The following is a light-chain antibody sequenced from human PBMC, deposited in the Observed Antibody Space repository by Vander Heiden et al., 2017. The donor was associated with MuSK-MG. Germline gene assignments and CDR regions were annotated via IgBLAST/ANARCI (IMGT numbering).Light chain of an antibody. CDR2: GAS. CDR3: QQHDNWPRFT. V-gene: IGKV3-15*01. CDR1: QSVSSN. J-gene: IGKJ2*01. Sequence: EIVMTQSPATLSVSPGERATLSCRASQSVSSNLAWFQQKPGQAPRLLIYGASTRATGIPARFSGSGSGTEFTLTISSLQSEDFAVYYCQQHDNWPRFTFGKGTKLEIK.